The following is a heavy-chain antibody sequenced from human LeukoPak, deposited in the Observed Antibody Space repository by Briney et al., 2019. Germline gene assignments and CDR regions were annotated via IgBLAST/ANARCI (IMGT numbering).Heavy chain of an antibody. CDR2: INPNSGGT. D-gene: IGHD3-9*01. CDR3: ASNSKDSTLTGYYSTWNAFDI. Sequence: ASVKVSCKASGYTFTGYYMHWVRQAPGQGLEWMGWINPNSGGTNYAQKFQGRVTMTRDTSISTAYMELSRLRSDDTAVYYCASNSKDSTLTGYYSTWNAFDIWGQGTMVTVSS. V-gene: IGHV1-2*02. CDR1: GYTFTGYY. J-gene: IGHJ3*02.